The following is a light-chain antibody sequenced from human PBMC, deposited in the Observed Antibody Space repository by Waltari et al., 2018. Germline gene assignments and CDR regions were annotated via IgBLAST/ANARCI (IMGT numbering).Light chain of an antibody. V-gene: IGKV3-20*01. J-gene: IGKJ1*01. CDR2: DAS. CDR1: QSVGRS. Sequence: EIVLTQSPGTLSLSPGERATLSCRASQSVGRSLAWYQQKHGQAPRLLIYDASTSATGIPDRFSGGGSGTDFSLTISRLEPEDFAVYYCQMYVRLPATFGQGTKVEI. CDR3: QMYVRLPAT.